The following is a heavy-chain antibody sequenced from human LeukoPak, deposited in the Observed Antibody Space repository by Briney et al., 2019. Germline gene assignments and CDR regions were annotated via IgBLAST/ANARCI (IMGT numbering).Heavy chain of an antibody. CDR1: GFTFSSYG. V-gene: IGHV3-21*01. Sequence: GGSLRLSCAASGFTFSSYGMHWVRQAPGKGLEWVSSISSSSSYIYYADSVKGRLTISRDNAKNSMYLQMNSLRDEDTAVYYCASGLGSWVFFNYWGQGTLVTVSS. CDR2: ISSSSSYI. J-gene: IGHJ4*02. D-gene: IGHD6-13*01. CDR3: ASGLGSWVFFNY.